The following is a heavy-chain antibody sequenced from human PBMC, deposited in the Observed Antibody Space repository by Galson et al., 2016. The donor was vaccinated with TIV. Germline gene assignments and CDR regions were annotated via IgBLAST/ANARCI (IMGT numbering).Heavy chain of an antibody. J-gene: IGHJ4*02. D-gene: IGHD3-3*01. CDR1: GGSLRNRDHY. V-gene: IGHV4-39*02. CDR3: ARESGETVLGVVIRSVFDY. Sequence: SETLSLTCSVSGGSLRNRDHYWGWIRQAPGKDLEWVGSVYFSGTVHYNPSLESRLIMSLDTSKNQVSRELTSVTAADTAVYYCARESGETVLGVVIRSVFDYWGQGSLVTVSS. CDR2: VYFSGTV.